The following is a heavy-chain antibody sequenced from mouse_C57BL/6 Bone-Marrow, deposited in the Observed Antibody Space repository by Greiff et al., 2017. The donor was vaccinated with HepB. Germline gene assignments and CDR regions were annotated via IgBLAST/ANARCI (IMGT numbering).Heavy chain of an antibody. J-gene: IGHJ2*01. CDR1: GFTFSSYG. V-gene: IGHV5-6*02. Sequence: EVMLVESGGDLVKPGGSLKLSCAASGFTFSSYGMSWVRQTPDKRLEWVATISSGGSYPYYPDSVKGRFTISRDNAKNTLYLQMSSLQAEDTAMYYCERHYDGNYFDYWGQGTTLTVSS. CDR2: ISSGGSYP. D-gene: IGHD1-1*02. CDR3: ERHYDGNYFDY.